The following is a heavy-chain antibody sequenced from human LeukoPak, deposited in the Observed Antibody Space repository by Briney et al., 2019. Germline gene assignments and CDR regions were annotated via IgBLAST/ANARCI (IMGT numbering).Heavy chain of an antibody. J-gene: IGHJ6*03. Sequence: ASVKVSCKASGYTFTDYYIHWVRQAPGQGLEWMGWINPNTGGTNYAQKLQGRVTMTTDTSTSTAYMELRSLRSDDTAVYYCAKGGRWGRGYYMDVWGKGTTVTVSS. CDR1: GYTFTDYY. CDR3: AKGGRWGRGYYMDV. V-gene: IGHV1-2*02. D-gene: IGHD3-16*01. CDR2: INPNTGGT.